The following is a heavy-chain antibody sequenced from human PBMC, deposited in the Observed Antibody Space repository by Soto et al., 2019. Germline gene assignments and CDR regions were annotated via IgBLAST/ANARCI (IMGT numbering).Heavy chain of an antibody. CDR2: IDPSDSYT. CDR3: ARRRVITNYYGMDV. CDR1: GYSFTSYW. Sequence: LGESLKISCKGSGYSFTSYWISWVRQMPGKGLEWMGRIDPSDSYTNYSPSFQGHVTISADKSISTAYLQWSSLKASDTAMYYCARRRVITNYYGMDVWGQGTTVTVSS. D-gene: IGHD3-22*01. V-gene: IGHV5-10-1*01. J-gene: IGHJ6*02.